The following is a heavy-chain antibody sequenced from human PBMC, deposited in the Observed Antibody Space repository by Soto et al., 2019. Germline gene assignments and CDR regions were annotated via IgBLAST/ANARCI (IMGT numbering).Heavy chain of an antibody. CDR2: ISGSGGST. CDR1: GFTFSSYA. J-gene: IGHJ4*02. D-gene: IGHD3-22*01. V-gene: IGHV3-23*01. Sequence: PGGSLRLSCAASGFTFSSYAMSWVRQAPGKGLEWVSAISGSGGSTYYADSVKGRFTISRDNSKNTLYLQMNSLRAEDTAVYYCAKERLDSSGYPIHLFDYWGQGTLVTVSS. CDR3: AKERLDSSGYPIHLFDY.